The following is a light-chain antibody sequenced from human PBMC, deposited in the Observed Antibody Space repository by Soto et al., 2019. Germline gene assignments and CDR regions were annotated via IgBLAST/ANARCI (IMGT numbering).Light chain of an antibody. V-gene: IGKV1-16*01. Sequence: DIQMTQSPSSLSASVGDSVTITCRASQDINNFLAWFQQKPGKAPKSLIFAASSLHSGVPSRFSGSGTGTHPTLTITGLQAEEFATYYCQHYDGSPQTFGQGTPLEIK. CDR2: AAS. CDR1: QDINNF. J-gene: IGKJ5*01. CDR3: QHYDGSPQT.